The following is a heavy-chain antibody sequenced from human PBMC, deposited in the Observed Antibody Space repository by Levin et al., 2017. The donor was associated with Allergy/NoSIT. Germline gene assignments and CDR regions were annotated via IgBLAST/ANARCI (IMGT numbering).Heavy chain of an antibody. D-gene: IGHD2-8*01. Sequence: SVKVSCKASGGTFTSYTITWVRQAPGQGLEWMGSIFPVHGKTNYAEKFQGRVTMTADRSTSTAYMELSSLGSEDTAVYYCAKEQMDGFRYDFGMDVWGQGTTVTVS. CDR1: GGTFTSYT. V-gene: IGHV1-69*08. CDR3: AKEQMDGFRYDFGMDV. CDR2: IFPVHGKT. J-gene: IGHJ6*02.